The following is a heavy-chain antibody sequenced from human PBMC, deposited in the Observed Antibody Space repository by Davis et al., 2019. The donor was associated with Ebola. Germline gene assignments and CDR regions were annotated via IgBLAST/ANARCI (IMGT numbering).Heavy chain of an antibody. CDR2: IYYSGST. CDR3: ARGNDILTGYYPLDY. Sequence: MPSETLSLTCTVSGGSISSSSYYWGWIRQPPGKGLEWIGSIYYSGSTYYNPSLKSRVTISVDTSKNQFSLKLSSVTAADTAVYYCARGNDILTGYYPLDYWGQGTLVTVSS. J-gene: IGHJ4*02. D-gene: IGHD3-9*01. CDR1: GGSISSSSYY. V-gene: IGHV4-39*01.